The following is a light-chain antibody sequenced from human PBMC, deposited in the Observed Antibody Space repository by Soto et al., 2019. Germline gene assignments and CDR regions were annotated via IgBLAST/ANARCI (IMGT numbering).Light chain of an antibody. CDR2: AAS. CDR1: QAIRSD. V-gene: IGKV1-6*01. Sequence: AIQMTQSPSSLSASVGDRVTVTCRASQAIRSDVGWYQQKTGQAPKVLMYAASRLHSGVPSRFSGSGSGTDFVLTISSLQLEDVATYYCLQNNNYPLTFGGGTKVEIK. J-gene: IGKJ4*01. CDR3: LQNNNYPLT.